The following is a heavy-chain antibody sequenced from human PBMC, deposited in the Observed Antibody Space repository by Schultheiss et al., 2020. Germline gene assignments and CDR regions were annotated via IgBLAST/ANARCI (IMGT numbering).Heavy chain of an antibody. Sequence: SETLSLTCTVSGGSISSSSYYWDWIRQPPGKGLEWIGSIYYSGSTYYNPSLKSRVTISVDTSKNQFSLKVSSVTAADTAVYYCARRSSSGWYSWFDPWGQGTLVTVSS. CDR2: IYYSGST. J-gene: IGHJ5*02. CDR3: ARRSSSGWYSWFDP. CDR1: GGSISSSSYY. V-gene: IGHV4-39*01. D-gene: IGHD6-19*01.